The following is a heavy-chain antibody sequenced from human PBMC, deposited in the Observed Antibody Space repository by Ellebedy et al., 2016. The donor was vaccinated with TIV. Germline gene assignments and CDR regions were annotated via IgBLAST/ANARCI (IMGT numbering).Heavy chain of an antibody. D-gene: IGHD5-18*01. J-gene: IGHJ4*02. CDR3: AREVRLWSHALGY. Sequence: ASVKVSCXASGYTFTSYDINWVRQATGQGLEWMGWMNPNSGNTGYAQKFQGRVTMTRNTSISTAYMELSSLRSEDTAVYYCAREVRLWSHALGYWGQGTLVTVSS. V-gene: IGHV1-8*01. CDR1: GYTFTSYD. CDR2: MNPNSGNT.